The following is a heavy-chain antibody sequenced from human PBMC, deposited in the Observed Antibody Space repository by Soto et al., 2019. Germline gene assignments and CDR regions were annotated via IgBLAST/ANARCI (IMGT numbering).Heavy chain of an antibody. V-gene: IGHV3-23*01. CDR2: ISNSGGSS. CDR3: AKAAAGQGCDC. D-gene: IGHD6-13*01. Sequence: GGSLGLSCAASGFTFSGYAMSWVRQAPGKGLQCVSTISNSGGSSNYVGPVKGRFTMSRDNSNNTLYLQINSLRAADTVVYYCAKAAAGQGCDCCGQRSRVTVSS. J-gene: IGHJ4*02. CDR1: GFTFSGYA.